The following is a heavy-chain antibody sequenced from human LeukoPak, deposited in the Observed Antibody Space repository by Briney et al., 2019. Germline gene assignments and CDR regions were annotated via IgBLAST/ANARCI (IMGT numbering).Heavy chain of an antibody. CDR1: GFTFDDYA. D-gene: IGHD6-19*01. CDR2: ISWNSGSI. CDR3: AKVSMDSGWLVLDC. J-gene: IGHJ4*02. V-gene: IGHV3-9*01. Sequence: PGGSLRLSCAASGFTFDDYAMHWVRQAPGKGLEWVSGISWNSGSIGYADSVKGRFTISRDNAKNSLYLQMNSLRAEDTAVYYCAKVSMDSGWLVLDCWGQGTLVTVSS.